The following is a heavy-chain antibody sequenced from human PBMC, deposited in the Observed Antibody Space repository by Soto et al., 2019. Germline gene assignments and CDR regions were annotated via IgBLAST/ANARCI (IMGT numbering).Heavy chain of an antibody. V-gene: IGHV4-39*01. J-gene: IGHJ3*02. CDR3: ARHSPRNAFDI. Sequence: SETLSLTCTVSGGSISSSSYYWGWIRQPPGKGLEWIGNIYYSGNTYYSPSLKSRVTISVDTSKNQFSLKLSSVTAADTAVYYCARHSPRNAFDIWGQGTMVTVSS. CDR1: GGSISSSSYY. CDR2: IYYSGNT.